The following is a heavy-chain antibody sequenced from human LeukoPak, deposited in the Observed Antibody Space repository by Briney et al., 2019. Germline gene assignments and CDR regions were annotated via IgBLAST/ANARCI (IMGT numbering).Heavy chain of an antibody. V-gene: IGHV4-39*01. CDR1: GGSISSSSYY. J-gene: IGHJ4*02. CDR2: IYYSGST. D-gene: IGHD3-10*01. CDR3: ASYGSGSYYRVFDY. Sequence: PSETLSLTCTVSGGSISSSSYYWGWIRQPPGKGLEWIGSIYYSGSTYYNPSLKSRVTISVDTSKNQFSLKLSSVTAADTAVYYCASYGSGSYYRVFDYWGQGTLVTVSS.